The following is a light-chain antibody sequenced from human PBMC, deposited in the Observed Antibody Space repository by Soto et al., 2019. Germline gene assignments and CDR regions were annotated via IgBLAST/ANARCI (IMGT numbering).Light chain of an antibody. J-gene: IGLJ2*01. CDR1: SSDVGGHNF. CDR3: SSYTSSNTLL. Sequence: QSALTQPPSASGSPGQSVTISCTGTSSDVGGHNFVSWYQQHPGKAPKLVIYEVIKRPSGVPDRFSGSKSGNTASLTVSGLQAEDEADYYCSSYTSSNTLLFGGGTKLTVL. V-gene: IGLV2-8*01. CDR2: EVI.